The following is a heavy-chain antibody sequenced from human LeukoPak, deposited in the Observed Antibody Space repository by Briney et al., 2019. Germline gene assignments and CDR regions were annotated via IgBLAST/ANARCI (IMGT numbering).Heavy chain of an antibody. CDR1: GFTFSSYG. J-gene: IGHJ4*02. CDR3: AKDAVNWNYDY. V-gene: IGHV3-30*02. D-gene: IGHD1-20*01. CDR2: VRFDGSNK. Sequence: GGSLRLSCAASGFTFSSYGMHWVRQAPGKGLEWVAFVRFDGSNKFYAASVKGRFTISRDNSRNTLYLQMNSLRVDDTAVYYCAKDAVNWNYDYWGQGTLVTVSS.